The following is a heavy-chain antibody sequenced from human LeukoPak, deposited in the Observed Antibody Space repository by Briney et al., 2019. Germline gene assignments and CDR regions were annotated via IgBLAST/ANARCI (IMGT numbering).Heavy chain of an antibody. Sequence: GGSPRLSCAASGFTFSSYSMNWVRQAPGKGLEWVSSISSSSSYIYYADSVKGRFTISRDNAKNSLYLQMNSLRAEDTAVYYCARAGYYYDSSGYYVMTEIDYWGQGTLVTVSS. CDR2: ISSSSSYI. D-gene: IGHD3-22*01. V-gene: IGHV3-21*01. CDR3: ARAGYYYDSSGYYVMTEIDY. CDR1: GFTFSSYS. J-gene: IGHJ4*02.